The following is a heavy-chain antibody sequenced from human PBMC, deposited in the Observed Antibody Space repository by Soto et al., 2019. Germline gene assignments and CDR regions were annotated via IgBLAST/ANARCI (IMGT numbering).Heavy chain of an antibody. CDR2: ISWNSGSI. CDR1: GFTFDDYA. CDR3: AKGPDYYFDY. V-gene: IGHV3-9*01. J-gene: IGHJ4*02. Sequence: GGSLRLSCAASGFTFDDYAMHWVRQAPGKGLEWVSGISWNSGSIGYADSVKGRFTISRDNAKNSLYLQMNSLRAEDTALYYCAKGPDYYFDYWGQGTLVTVSS.